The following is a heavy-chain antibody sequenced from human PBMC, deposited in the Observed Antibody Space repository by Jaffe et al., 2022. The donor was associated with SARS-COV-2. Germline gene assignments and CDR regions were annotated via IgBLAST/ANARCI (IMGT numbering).Heavy chain of an antibody. CDR1: GYTFINYG. V-gene: IGHV1-18*01. J-gene: IGHJ4*02. CDR3: ARDFAVDDDSGYYVAGLLSVY. Sequence: QVQLVQSGAEVKKPGASVKVSCKASGYTFINYGINWVRQAPGQGLEWMGWISAYTGKTKFAQILQGRVTMTTDTSTRTAYMELRSLRSDDTAVYYCARDFAVDDDSGYYVAGLLSVYWGQGTLVTVSS. CDR2: ISAYTGKT. D-gene: IGHD3-22*01.